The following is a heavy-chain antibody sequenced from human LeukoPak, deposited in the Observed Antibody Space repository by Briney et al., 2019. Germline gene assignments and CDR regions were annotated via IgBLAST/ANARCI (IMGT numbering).Heavy chain of an antibody. CDR1: GYTFTGYY. D-gene: IGHD1-26*01. V-gene: IGHV1-2*06. J-gene: IGHJ5*02. CDR2: INPNSGGT. Sequence: ASVKVSCKASGYTFTGYYMHWVRQAPGQGLEWMGRINPNSGGTNYAQKFQGRVTMTRATSISRAYMERSRLRSDDTAVYYCARDRGSDSGSRGFDPWGQGTLVTVSS. CDR3: ARDRGSDSGSRGFDP.